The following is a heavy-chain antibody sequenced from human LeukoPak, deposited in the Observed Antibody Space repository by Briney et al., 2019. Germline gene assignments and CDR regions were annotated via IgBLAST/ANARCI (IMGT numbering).Heavy chain of an antibody. J-gene: IGHJ6*03. V-gene: IGHV4-39*07. Sequence: PSETLSLTCTVSGGSISSSSYYWGWIRQPPGKGLEWIGSIYYSGSTYYNPSLKSRVTISVDTSKNQFSLKLSSVTAADTAVYYCARVHYLDTVTGYYYYYYMDVWGKGTTVTVSS. CDR3: ARVHYLDTVTGYYYYYYMDV. CDR1: GGSISSSSYY. D-gene: IGHD4-11*01. CDR2: IYYSGST.